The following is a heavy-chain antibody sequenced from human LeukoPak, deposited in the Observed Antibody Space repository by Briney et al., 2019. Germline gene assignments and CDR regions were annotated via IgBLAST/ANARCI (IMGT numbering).Heavy chain of an antibody. CDR2: IYYSGST. CDR3: ARHQYSETSYFDY. J-gene: IGHJ4*02. D-gene: IGHD1-26*01. V-gene: IGHV4-59*01. CDR1: GGSISSYY. Sequence: SETLSLTCTVSGGSISSYYWSWIRQPPGKGLEWIGYIYYSGSTNYNPSLKSRVTISVDTSKNQFSLKLSSVTAADTAVYYCARHQYSETSYFDYWGRGTLVTVSS.